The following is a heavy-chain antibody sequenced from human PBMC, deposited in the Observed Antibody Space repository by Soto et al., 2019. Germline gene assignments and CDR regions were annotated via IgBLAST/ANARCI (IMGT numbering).Heavy chain of an antibody. Sequence: GGSLRLSCAASGFTFSTYEMMWVRQAPGKGLEWVANIKQDGSEKYYVDSVKGRFTISRDNAKNSLYLQMNSLRAEDTAVYYCAKDSSQGHYFDYWGQGTLVTVSS. V-gene: IGHV3-7*03. J-gene: IGHJ4*02. CDR3: AKDSSQGHYFDY. CDR2: IKQDGSEK. CDR1: GFTFSTYE.